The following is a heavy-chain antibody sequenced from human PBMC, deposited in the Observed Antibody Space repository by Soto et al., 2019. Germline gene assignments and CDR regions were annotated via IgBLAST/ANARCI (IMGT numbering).Heavy chain of an antibody. V-gene: IGHV3-23*01. CDR1: GFTFSSYA. J-gene: IGHJ4*02. CDR3: ATLILGYSSGGSWGGCHEYYFDY. D-gene: IGHD2-15*01. CDR2: ISGSGGST. Sequence: EVQLLESGGGLVQPGGSLRLSCAASGFTFSSYAMSWVRQAPGKGLEWVSAISGSGGSTYYADSVKGRFTISRDNSKNTLYLQMNSLRAEDTAVYYCATLILGYSSGGSWGGCHEYYFDYWGQGTLVTVSS.